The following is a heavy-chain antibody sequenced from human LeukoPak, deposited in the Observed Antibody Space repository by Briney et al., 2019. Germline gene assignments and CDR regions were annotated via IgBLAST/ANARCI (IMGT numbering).Heavy chain of an antibody. CDR3: ARDYYGSGSYSAYYYYYGMDV. V-gene: IGHV4-30-4*01. J-gene: IGHJ6*02. D-gene: IGHD3-10*01. CDR2: IYYSGST. Sequence: SETLSLTCTVSGGSISSGDYYWSWIRQPPGKGLEWIGYIYYSGSTYYNPSLKSRVTISVDTSKNQFSLKLCSVTAADTAVYYCARDYYGSGSYSAYYYYYGMDVWGQGTTVTVSS. CDR1: GGSISSGDYY.